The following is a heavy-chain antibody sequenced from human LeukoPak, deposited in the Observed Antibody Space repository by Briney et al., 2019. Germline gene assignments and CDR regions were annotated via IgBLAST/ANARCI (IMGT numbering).Heavy chain of an antibody. Sequence: SETLSLTCAVYGGSFSGYYWSWIRQTPGKGLEWIGEINHSGSTNYNPSLKSRVTISVDTSKNQFSLKLSSVTAADTAVYYCARDPNYYGSGSYRNFDYWGQGTLVTVSS. V-gene: IGHV4-34*01. CDR1: GGSFSGYY. D-gene: IGHD3-10*01. J-gene: IGHJ4*02. CDR2: INHSGST. CDR3: ARDPNYYGSGSYRNFDY.